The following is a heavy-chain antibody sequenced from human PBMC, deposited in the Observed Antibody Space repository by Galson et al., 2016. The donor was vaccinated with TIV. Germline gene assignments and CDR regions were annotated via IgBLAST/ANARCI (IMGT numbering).Heavy chain of an antibody. CDR3: ARGTGYYDNSYDFRVWLDP. J-gene: IGHJ5*02. Sequence: SVKVSCKASGGTFSSYAISWVRQAPGQGLEWMGRIIGMFGTPNYAQKFQGRVTITADELTSTAYMELSSLRSEDTAVYYCARGTGYYDNSYDFRVWLDPWGQGTLVTVSS. CDR2: IIGMFGTP. CDR1: GGTFSSYA. D-gene: IGHD3-22*01. V-gene: IGHV1-69*13.